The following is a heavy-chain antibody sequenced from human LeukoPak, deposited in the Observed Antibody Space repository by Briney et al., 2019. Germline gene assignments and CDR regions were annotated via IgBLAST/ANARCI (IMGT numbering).Heavy chain of an antibody. CDR3: ARDGRSPDY. Sequence: GGSLRLSCAASGFTFSRYWMSWVRQAPGKGLEWVANIKQDGSEKYYVDSVKGRFTISRDNAKNSLYLQMNSLRAEDTAVYYCARDGRSPDYWGQGTLVTVSS. CDR1: GFTFSRYW. V-gene: IGHV3-7*01. CDR2: IKQDGSEK. J-gene: IGHJ4*02.